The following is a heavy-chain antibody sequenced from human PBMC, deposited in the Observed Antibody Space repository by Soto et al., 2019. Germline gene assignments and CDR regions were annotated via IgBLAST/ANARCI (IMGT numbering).Heavy chain of an antibody. Sequence: GGSLRLSGAASGFTFNSCTMPWVRQAPGKGLEWVSSISGSGGSPSYADTVQGRFTISRDNSRNTISLQMNSLRAQDTATYYRAKARCTGNSCYVPDYWGHGSRVTVSS. V-gene: IGHV3-23*01. CDR3: AKARCTGNSCYVPDY. D-gene: IGHD2-8*02. CDR2: ISGSGGSP. CDR1: GFTFNSCT. J-gene: IGHJ4*01.